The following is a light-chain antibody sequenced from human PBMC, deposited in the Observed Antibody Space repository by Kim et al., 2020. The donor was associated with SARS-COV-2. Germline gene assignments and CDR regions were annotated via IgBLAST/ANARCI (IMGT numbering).Light chain of an antibody. J-gene: IGKJ1*01. CDR2: AAS. CDR1: QNIRYY. CDR3: QKCDSAPWT. Sequence: ASVGDRITTTERTSQNIRYYLAWFEQNAGKAPKLLFYAASALQPGIPSRFSGSGSDTDFTLTDTSLQPEDGATYYYQKCDSAPWTFGRGTKVDIK. V-gene: IGKV1-27*01.